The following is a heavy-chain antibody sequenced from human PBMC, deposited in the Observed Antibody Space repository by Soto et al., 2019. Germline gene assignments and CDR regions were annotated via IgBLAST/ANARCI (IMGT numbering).Heavy chain of an antibody. V-gene: IGHV4-34*01. CDR3: ARGSGIVALPGELEDVNYDY. Sequence: QVQLQQWGAGLVKPSETLSLSCAVYGQSFSGHSWAWIRQPPGKGLEWIGEINESGGTYYNPSPKSRVTISTDTSKNQFSLKLSSVSAADTAAYFCARGSGIVALPGELEDVNYDYWGQGTLVNVSS. CDR1: GQSFSGHS. J-gene: IGHJ4*02. CDR2: INESGGT. D-gene: IGHD1-1*01.